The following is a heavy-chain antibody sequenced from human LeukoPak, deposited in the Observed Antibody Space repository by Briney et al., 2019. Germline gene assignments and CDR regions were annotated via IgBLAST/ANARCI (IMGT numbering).Heavy chain of an antibody. D-gene: IGHD2-15*01. J-gene: IGHJ4*02. CDR3: ASPQDSPPHYFAY. V-gene: IGHV4-4*07. Sequence: SETLSLTCTVSGGSISSYYWSWIRQPAGKGLEWIGRICTSGSTNYNPSLKSRVTMSVDTSKNQFSLKLSSVTAADTAVYYCASPQDSPPHYFAYGGQGTLVTVSS. CDR2: ICTSGST. CDR1: GGSISSYY.